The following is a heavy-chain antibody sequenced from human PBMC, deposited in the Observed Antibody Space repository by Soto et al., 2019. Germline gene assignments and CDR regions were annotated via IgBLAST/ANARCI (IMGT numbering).Heavy chain of an antibody. V-gene: IGHV1-69*01. Sequence: QMQLVQSGAKVKERGSSVKISCKTSGGTFNTYALTWVRQAPGQGLEWIGGIIPIFGIKNVAQRFQGRVTINADESLTTAHMEMTSLRSDDTAVYYCAKEAGDHWGQGTLVTVSS. J-gene: IGHJ4*02. D-gene: IGHD3-10*01. CDR2: IIPIFGIK. CDR3: AKEAGDH. CDR1: GGTFNTYA.